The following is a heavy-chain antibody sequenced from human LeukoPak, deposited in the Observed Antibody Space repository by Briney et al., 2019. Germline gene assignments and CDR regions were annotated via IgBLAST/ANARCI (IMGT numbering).Heavy chain of an antibody. D-gene: IGHD3-10*01. Sequence: GGSLRLSCAASGFTFSSYAMSWVRQAPGMGLEWVSAISGSGGSTYYADSVKGRFTISRDNSKNTLYLQMNSLRAEDTAVYYCAKGGWFGELMPFDYWGQGTLVTVSS. CDR2: ISGSGGST. CDR1: GFTFSSYA. J-gene: IGHJ4*02. CDR3: AKGGWFGELMPFDY. V-gene: IGHV3-23*01.